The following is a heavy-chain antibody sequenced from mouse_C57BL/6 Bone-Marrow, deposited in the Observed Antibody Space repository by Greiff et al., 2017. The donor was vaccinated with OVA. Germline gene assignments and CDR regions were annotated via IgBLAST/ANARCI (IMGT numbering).Heavy chain of an antibody. CDR3: ARDPYYYGSGYYAMDY. J-gene: IGHJ4*01. Sequence: QVQLKQSGPELVKPGASVKISCKASGYTFTDYYINWVKQRPGQGLEWIGWIFPGSGSTYYNEKFKGKATLTVDKSSSTAYMLLSSLTSEDSAVYFCARDPYYYGSGYYAMDYWGQGTSVTVSS. V-gene: IGHV1-75*01. CDR1: GYTFTDYY. CDR2: IFPGSGST. D-gene: IGHD1-1*01.